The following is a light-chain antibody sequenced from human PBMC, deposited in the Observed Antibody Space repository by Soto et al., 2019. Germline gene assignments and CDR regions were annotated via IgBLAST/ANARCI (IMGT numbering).Light chain of an antibody. CDR1: QSVSSSY. V-gene: IGKV3-20*01. CDR2: GAS. J-gene: IGKJ2*01. Sequence: EIVLTQSPGALSLSPGERATLSGRASQSVSSSYLAWYQQKPGQAPRLLIYGASSRATGIPDRFSGSGSGTDFTLTISRLEPEDFAVYYCQQYGSSPVTFGHGTKLEIK. CDR3: QQYGSSPVT.